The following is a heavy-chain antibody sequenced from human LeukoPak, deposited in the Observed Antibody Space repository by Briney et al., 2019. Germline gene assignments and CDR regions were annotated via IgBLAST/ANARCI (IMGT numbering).Heavy chain of an antibody. D-gene: IGHD6-19*01. Sequence: PGGSLRLSCAASGFSFSSYWLTWVRQAPGKGLEWVANIKQDESQKYYVDYVKGRFTISRDNAKNSLYLQMNSLRAEDTAVYYCARLNWGVGVAGFDFWGQGTLVTVSS. CDR1: GFSFSSYW. CDR3: ARLNWGVGVAGFDF. J-gene: IGHJ4*02. CDR2: IKQDESQK. V-gene: IGHV3-7*05.